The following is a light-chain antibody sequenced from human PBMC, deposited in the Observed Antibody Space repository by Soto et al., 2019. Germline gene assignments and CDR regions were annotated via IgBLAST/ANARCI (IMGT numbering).Light chain of an antibody. J-gene: IGKJ4*01. CDR1: QSVSSY. Sequence: EIVLPQSPATLSLSPGERATLSCRASQSVSSYLAWYQQKPGQAPRLLIYDASNSATGIPARFSGSGSVTDFTLTISSPEPEDFAVYYCQQRSNWPRLTFGGGTKVEIK. CDR2: DAS. CDR3: QQRSNWPRLT. V-gene: IGKV3-11*01.